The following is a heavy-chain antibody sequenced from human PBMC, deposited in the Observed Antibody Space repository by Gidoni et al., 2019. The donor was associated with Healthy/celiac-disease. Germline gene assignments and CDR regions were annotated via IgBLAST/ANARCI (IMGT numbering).Heavy chain of an antibody. CDR3: ARDSPAYDSFDY. Sequence: EVQLVASGGGSVQPGGALRLSCTASGFTVSSNYMSWVRQAPGKGLEWVSVIYSGGSTYYADSVKGRFTISRDNSKNTLYLQMNSLRAEDTAVYYCARDSPAYDSFDYWGQGTLVTVSS. D-gene: IGHD3-3*01. CDR1: GFTVSSNY. V-gene: IGHV3-66*02. CDR2: IYSGGST. J-gene: IGHJ4*02.